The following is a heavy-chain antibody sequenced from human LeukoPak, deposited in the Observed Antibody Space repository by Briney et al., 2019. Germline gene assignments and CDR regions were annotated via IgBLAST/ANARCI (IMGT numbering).Heavy chain of an antibody. Sequence: SETLSLTCAVYGGSFSGYYWSWIRQPPGKGLGWIGEINHSGSANYNPSLKSRVTISVDTSKNQFSLKLSSVTAADTAVYYCARHTAMVPYYFDYWGQGTLVTVSS. J-gene: IGHJ4*02. CDR1: GGSFSGYY. CDR3: ARHTAMVPYYFDY. V-gene: IGHV4-34*01. D-gene: IGHD5-18*01. CDR2: INHSGSA.